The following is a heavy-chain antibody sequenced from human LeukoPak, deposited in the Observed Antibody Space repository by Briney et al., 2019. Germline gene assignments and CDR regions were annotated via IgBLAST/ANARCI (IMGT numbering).Heavy chain of an antibody. J-gene: IGHJ6*03. V-gene: IGHV4-59*11. D-gene: IGHD2-2*01. CDR1: GGSMSYHY. CDR2: LYCTGST. Sequence: SETLSLTCTVSGGSMSYHYWTWIRQTPGKGLEWIGDLYCTGSTNYNPSLKSRVTISVEVSKNQFSLKLRSVTAADTAVYYCARETPPHCSSTSCYYYYYYMDVWGKGTTVTISS. CDR3: ARETPPHCSSTSCYYYYYYMDV.